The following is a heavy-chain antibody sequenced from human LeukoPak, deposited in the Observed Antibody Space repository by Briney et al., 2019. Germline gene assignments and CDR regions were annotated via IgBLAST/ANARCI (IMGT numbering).Heavy chain of an antibody. D-gene: IGHD3-16*02. CDR2: IYYSGST. Sequence: PSETLSLTCTVSGGSISSYYWSWIRQPPGKGLEWIGYIYYSGSTNYNPSLKSRVTISVDTSKNQFSLKLSSVTAADTAVYYCARPVTFGGVIAYFDYWGQGTLVTVSS. CDR3: ARPVTFGGVIAYFDY. V-gene: IGHV4-59*08. CDR1: GGSISSYY. J-gene: IGHJ4*02.